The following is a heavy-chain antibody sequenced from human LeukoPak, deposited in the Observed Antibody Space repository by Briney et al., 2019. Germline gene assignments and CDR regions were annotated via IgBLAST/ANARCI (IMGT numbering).Heavy chain of an antibody. CDR2: TNRDGSST. CDR3: ARDSVEWYIFDY. J-gene: IGHJ4*02. CDR1: GFTFSSYW. Sequence: GGSLRLSCAGSGFTFSSYWMHWVRHAPGKGPAWVARTNRDGSSTAYADSVKGRFTISKDNAKNTLYLLMNSLRAEDTAVCYCARDSVEWYIFDYWGQGTLVTVSS. V-gene: IGHV3-74*01. D-gene: IGHD3-3*01.